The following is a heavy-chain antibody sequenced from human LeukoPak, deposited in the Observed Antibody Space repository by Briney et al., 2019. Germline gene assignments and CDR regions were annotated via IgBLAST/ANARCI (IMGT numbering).Heavy chain of an antibody. V-gene: IGHV4-30-4*01. D-gene: IGHD1-26*01. CDR2: IYHTGTT. J-gene: IGHJ4*02. CDR3: ASVSVWELATHPGGSFDY. CDR1: GGLISRIEYY. Sequence: PSQTLSLTCTVSGGLISRIEYYWSWIRQSPVKGLERLGHIYHTGTTLYSPHLNNRLSVSVDSSRNQFSLTLNSVTAADTAVYYCASVSVWELATHPGGSFDYWGRGILVTVSS.